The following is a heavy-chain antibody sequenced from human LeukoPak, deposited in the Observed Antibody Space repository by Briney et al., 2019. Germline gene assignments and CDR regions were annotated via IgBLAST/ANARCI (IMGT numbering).Heavy chain of an antibody. CDR1: GGSFSGYY. Sequence: SETLSLTCAVYGGSFSGYYRSWIRQPPGKGLEWIGEINHSGSTNYNPSLKSRVTISVDTSKNQFSLKLSSVTAADTAVYYCARGGSYDILTGPIYARGFDYWGQGTLVTVSS. CDR3: ARGGSYDILTGPIYARGFDY. J-gene: IGHJ4*02. V-gene: IGHV4-34*01. CDR2: INHSGST. D-gene: IGHD3-9*01.